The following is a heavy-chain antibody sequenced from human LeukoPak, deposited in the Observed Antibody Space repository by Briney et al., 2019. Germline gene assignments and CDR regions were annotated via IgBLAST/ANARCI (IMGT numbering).Heavy chain of an antibody. CDR1: GGSISSYY. V-gene: IGHV4-59*01. CDR3: ARDLGDCSGGSCYWFDP. D-gene: IGHD2-15*01. J-gene: IGHJ5*02. CDR2: IYYSGST. Sequence: TSETLSLTCTVSGGSISSYYWSWIRQPPGKGLEWLGYIYYSGSTNYNPSLKSRVTISVGTSKNQFSLKLSSVTAADTAVYYCARDLGDCSGGSCYWFDPWGQGTLVTVSS.